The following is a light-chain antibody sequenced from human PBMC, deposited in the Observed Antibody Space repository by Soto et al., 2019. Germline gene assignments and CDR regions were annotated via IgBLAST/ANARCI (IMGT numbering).Light chain of an antibody. Sequence: DIQMTQSPSTLSASVGDRVTITCRASQSISSWLTWYQQKAGQAPKLLIYKASIVESGVPSRFSGSGSGTEFTLTIISLQPDDSETYYCQQYSYFATFGQGTRVEVK. J-gene: IGKJ1*01. CDR2: KAS. CDR1: QSISSW. CDR3: QQYSYFAT. V-gene: IGKV1-5*03.